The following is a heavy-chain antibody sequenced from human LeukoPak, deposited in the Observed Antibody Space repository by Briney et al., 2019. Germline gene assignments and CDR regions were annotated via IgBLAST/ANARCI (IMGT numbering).Heavy chain of an antibody. V-gene: IGHV3-23*01. CDR2: ISGSGYTT. CDR3: ATKVAGRNYFDY. Sequence: PGGSLRLSCAASGFTFSNYGMSWVRQAPGKGLEWVSVISGSGYTTYYADFVKGRFTISRDNSKNTVYLQMNSLRAEDTAVYYCATKVAGRNYFDYWGQGTLVTVSS. CDR1: GFTFSNYG. D-gene: IGHD6-19*01. J-gene: IGHJ4*02.